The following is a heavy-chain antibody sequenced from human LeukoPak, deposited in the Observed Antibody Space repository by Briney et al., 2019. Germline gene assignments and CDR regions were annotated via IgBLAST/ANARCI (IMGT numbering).Heavy chain of an antibody. D-gene: IGHD3-10*01. V-gene: IGHV4-38-2*02. CDR2: IYSSGST. CDR3: ARYGSGSYPPYNWFDP. CDR1: GYSISNGYY. Sequence: SETLSLTCTVSGYSISNGYYWGWIRQPPGKGLEWVGSIYSSGSTNYNPSLKSRVTMSVDTSKNQFSLKLSSVTAADTAVYYCARYGSGSYPPYNWFDPWGQGTLVTVSS. J-gene: IGHJ5*02.